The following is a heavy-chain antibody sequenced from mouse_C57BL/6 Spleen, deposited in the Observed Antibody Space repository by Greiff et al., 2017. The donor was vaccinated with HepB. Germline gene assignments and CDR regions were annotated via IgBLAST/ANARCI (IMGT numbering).Heavy chain of an antibody. CDR1: GFTFSSYA. Sequence: EVNVVESGGGLVKPGGSLKLSCAASGFTFSSYAMSWVRQTPEKRLEWVATISDGGSYTYYPDNVKGRFTISRDNAKNNLYLQMSHLKSEDTAMYYWARASITTVVAPDYWGQGTTLTVSS. CDR2: ISDGGSYT. J-gene: IGHJ2*01. D-gene: IGHD1-1*01. CDR3: ARASITTVVAPDY. V-gene: IGHV5-4*03.